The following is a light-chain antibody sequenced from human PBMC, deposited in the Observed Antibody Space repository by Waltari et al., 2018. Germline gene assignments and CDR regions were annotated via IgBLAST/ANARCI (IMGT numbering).Light chain of an antibody. CDR1: RSVLYSSNNKNY. J-gene: IGKJ5*01. CDR3: QYADTSLIT. Sequence: DIVMTQSPDSLAVSLGERATINCKSSRSVLYSSNNKNYSGWYQQKPGQPPKLLIYWASTRESGVPDRFSGSGSGTDFTLTISSLQAEDVAVYYCQYADTSLITFGQGTRLEIK. V-gene: IGKV4-1*01. CDR2: WAS.